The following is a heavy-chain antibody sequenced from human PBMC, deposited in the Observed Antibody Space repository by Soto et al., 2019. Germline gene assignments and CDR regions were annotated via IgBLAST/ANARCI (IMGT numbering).Heavy chain of an antibody. J-gene: IGHJ5*02. CDR3: ARVGMVFAIQGTYNWFDP. V-gene: IGHV4-30-4*01. Sequence: ASETLSPTCTVSGGSISSGGYYWTWLRQPPGKGLEWIGYIYYSGSTYYNPSLKSRVTISVDTSKNQFTLKQSSVTAAETAVYYCARVGMVFAIQGTYNWFDPWGQGTLVTVSS. CDR1: GGSISSGGYY. CDR2: IYYSGST. D-gene: IGHD2-8*01.